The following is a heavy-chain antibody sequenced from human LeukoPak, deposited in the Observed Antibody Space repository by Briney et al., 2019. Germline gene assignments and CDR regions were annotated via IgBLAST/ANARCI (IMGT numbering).Heavy chain of an antibody. D-gene: IGHD3-3*01. V-gene: IGHV1-18*01. CDR2: ISAYNGNT. J-gene: IGHJ6*03. CDR1: GYTFTSYG. Sequence: ASVKVSCKASGYTFTSYGISWVRQAPGQGLEWMGWISAYNGNTNYAQKLQGRVTMTTDTSTSTAYMELRSLRSDDTAVYYCARSFITILDYYYYMDVWGKGTTVTVSS. CDR3: ARSFITILDYYYYMDV.